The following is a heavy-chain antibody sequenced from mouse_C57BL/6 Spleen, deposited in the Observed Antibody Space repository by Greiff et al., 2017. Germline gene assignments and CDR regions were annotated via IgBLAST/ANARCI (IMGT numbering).Heavy chain of an antibody. CDR1: GFNIKDYY. CDR3: TSYYYGSSPSIAMDY. J-gene: IGHJ4*01. V-gene: IGHV14-1*01. D-gene: IGHD1-1*01. Sequence: EVQLQQSGAELVRPGASVKLSCTASGFNIKDYYMHWVKQRPEQGLEWIGRIDPEDGDTEYAPKFQGKATMTADTSSNTAYLQLSSLTSEDTAVYYCTSYYYGSSPSIAMDYWGQGTSVTVSS. CDR2: IDPEDGDT.